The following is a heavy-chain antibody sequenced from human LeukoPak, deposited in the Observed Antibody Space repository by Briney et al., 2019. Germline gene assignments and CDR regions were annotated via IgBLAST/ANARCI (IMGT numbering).Heavy chain of an antibody. CDR3: AKDTGSPADAITMEDNAFDI. J-gene: IGHJ3*02. Sequence: PGRSLRLSCAASGIIFDNHGMHWVRQAPGKGLEWVSGISWSSGIIGYADSVKGRFTISRDNAKNSLDLQMESLRAEDTAVYYCAKDTGSPADAITMEDNAFDIWGQGTMVTVSS. CDR1: GIIFDNHG. D-gene: IGHD3-3*01. V-gene: IGHV3-9*01. CDR2: ISWSSGII.